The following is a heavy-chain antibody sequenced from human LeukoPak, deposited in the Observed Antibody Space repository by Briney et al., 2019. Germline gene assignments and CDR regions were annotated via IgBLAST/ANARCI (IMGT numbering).Heavy chain of an antibody. V-gene: IGHV3-66*02. Sequence: GGSLRLCCATPGFTVGSNYMSWVHQAPGKGLEWVSVIYSGGSTYYADSVKGRFTISRDNSKNTLYIQMNSLRAEDTAVYYCARGSTNPFDYWGQGTLVTVSS. CDR2: IYSGGST. CDR1: GFTVGSNY. D-gene: IGHD1-26*01. CDR3: ARGSTNPFDY. J-gene: IGHJ4*02.